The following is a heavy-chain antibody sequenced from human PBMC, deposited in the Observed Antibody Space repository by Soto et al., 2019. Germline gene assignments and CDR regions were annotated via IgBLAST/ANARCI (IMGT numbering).Heavy chain of an antibody. Sequence: QITLKESGPTLVRPTQSLTLTCTFSGFSFSTSEVGVGWIRQPPGKALEWLALIYWDDHKRYSPSLQSRLTITKDTSKNQVVLTMTNMDPVDTATYYCVHRRFDDLRWGAGFDPWGQGTLVTVSS. CDR2: IYWDDHK. CDR3: VHRRFDDLRWGAGFDP. D-gene: IGHD3-16*01. J-gene: IGHJ5*02. V-gene: IGHV2-5*02. CDR1: GFSFSTSEVG.